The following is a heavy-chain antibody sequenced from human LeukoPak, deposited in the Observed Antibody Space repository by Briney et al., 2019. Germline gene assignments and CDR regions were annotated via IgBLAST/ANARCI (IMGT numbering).Heavy chain of an antibody. J-gene: IGHJ2*01. CDR1: GFTFSSYW. CDR2: IKSDGSST. Sequence: PGGSLRLSCAASGFTFSSYWMHWVRQVPGKGLVWASRIKSDGSSTTYADSVKGRFTISRDNAKNTLYLQMNSLRAEDTAVYYCARDQTYGDYWYFDLWGRGTLVTVSS. V-gene: IGHV3-74*01. CDR3: ARDQTYGDYWYFDL. D-gene: IGHD4-17*01.